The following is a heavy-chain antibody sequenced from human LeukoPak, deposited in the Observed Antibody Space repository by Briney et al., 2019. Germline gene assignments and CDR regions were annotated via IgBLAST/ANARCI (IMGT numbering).Heavy chain of an antibody. V-gene: IGHV4-4*07. CDR2: IYTSGST. D-gene: IGHD6-13*01. CDR3: ARGQYGRSWYNWFDP. CDR1: GNSIRNYY. Sequence: PSETLSLTCTVSGNSIRNYYWSWIRQPAGKGLEWIGCIYTSGSTDYNPSLKSRVTMSLDTSKNQFSLKLTSVTAADTAVYYCARGQYGRSWYNWFDPWGQGTLVTVSS. J-gene: IGHJ5*02.